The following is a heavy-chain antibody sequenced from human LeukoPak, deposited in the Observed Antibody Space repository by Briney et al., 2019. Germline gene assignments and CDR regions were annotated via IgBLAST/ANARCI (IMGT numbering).Heavy chain of an antibody. J-gene: IGHJ4*02. D-gene: IGHD3-10*01. CDR3: AGDYGSGSPYYFDY. CDR1: GGSISSYY. Sequence: SETLSLTCTVSGGSISSYYWSWIRQPAGKGLEWIGRIYTSGSTNYNPSLKSRVTMSVDTSKNQFSLKLSSVTAADTAVYYCAGDYGSGSPYYFDYWGLGTLVTVSS. V-gene: IGHV4-4*07. CDR2: IYTSGST.